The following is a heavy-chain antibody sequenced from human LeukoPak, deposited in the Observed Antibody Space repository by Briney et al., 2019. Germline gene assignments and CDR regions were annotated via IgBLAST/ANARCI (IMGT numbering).Heavy chain of an antibody. D-gene: IGHD3-10*01. J-gene: IGHJ1*01. CDR3: ARDTDYYGSGRHGYFDH. CDR1: GLTISNTF. V-gene: IGHV3-66*01. CDR2: IYSGGST. Sequence: PGGSRSLSGAAPGLTISNTFMGWVRQAPGKGLEWVSLIYSGGSTYSADSVKGRFTISRDNSKNTLHLQMNNLRAEDTAVYYCARDTDYYGSGRHGYFDHWGQGTLVTVSS.